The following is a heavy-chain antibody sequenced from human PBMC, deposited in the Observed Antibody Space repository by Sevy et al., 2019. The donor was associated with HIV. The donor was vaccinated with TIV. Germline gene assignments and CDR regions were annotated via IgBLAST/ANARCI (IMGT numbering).Heavy chain of an antibody. CDR1: GFTFSNYA. CDR2: ISSNGGST. D-gene: IGHD4-17*01. J-gene: IGHJ4*02. CDR3: ARGGTTVVTPVDY. V-gene: IGHV3-64*01. Sequence: GGSLRLSCAAAGFTFSNYAMHWVRQAPGKGLEYVSAISSNGGSTYYANSVKGRFTISRDNSKNTLYLQMGSLRAEDMAVYYCARGGTTVVTPVDYWGQGTLVTVSS.